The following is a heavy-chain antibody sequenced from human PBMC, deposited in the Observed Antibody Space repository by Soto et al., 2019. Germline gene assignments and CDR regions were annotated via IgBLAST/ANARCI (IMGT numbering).Heavy chain of an antibody. CDR1: GGSISSGGYY. V-gene: IGHV4-61*08. CDR3: ATPYDFWSGYYTR. D-gene: IGHD3-3*01. J-gene: IGHJ4*02. Sequence: SETLSLTCTVSGGSISSGGYYWSWIRQHPGKGLEWIGYIYNSGSTNYNPSLKSRVTISADTSKNQFSLKLSSVTAADTAVYYCATPYDFWSGYYTRWGQGTLVTVSS. CDR2: IYNSGST.